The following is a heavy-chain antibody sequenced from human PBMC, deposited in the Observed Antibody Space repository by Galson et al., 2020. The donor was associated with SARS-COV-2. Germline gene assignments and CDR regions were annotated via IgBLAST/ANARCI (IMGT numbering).Heavy chain of an antibody. CDR1: GFTFSDYY. CDR3: ATTAGIGARGFDH. Sequence: AGSLRLSCAASGFTFSDYYMNWLRQAPGKELAWVAYISLRANTIDYADSVKGRFTISRDNAENSLYLQMHSLRADDTAVYYCATTAGIGARGFDHWGQGTLGTVSS. V-gene: IGHV3-11*01. CDR2: ISLRANTI. D-gene: IGHD1-26*01. J-gene: IGHJ5*02.